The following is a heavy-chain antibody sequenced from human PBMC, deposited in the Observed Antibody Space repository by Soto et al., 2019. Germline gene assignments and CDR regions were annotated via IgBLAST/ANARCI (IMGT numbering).Heavy chain of an antibody. V-gene: IGHV3-48*03. J-gene: IGHJ4*02. D-gene: IGHD6-13*01. CDR2: ISNSGDTI. Sequence: GWSLRLSCAASGFTFSTYEMNWVRQAPGKGLEWVSYISNSGDTIYYADSVKGRFTIFRDNAKNSLYLQMNSLRVEDTALYYCARDGSRFDYWGQGTLVTVSS. CDR3: ARDGSRFDY. CDR1: GFTFSTYE.